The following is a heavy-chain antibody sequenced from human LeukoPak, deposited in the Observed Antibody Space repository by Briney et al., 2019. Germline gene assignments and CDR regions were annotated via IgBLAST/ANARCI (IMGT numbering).Heavy chain of an antibody. CDR1: GFMFSDYA. CDR3: AKDPRPYYDVPVGH. Sequence: GGSLRLSRVASGFMFSDYAMSWVRQAPGKGLEWVSSISSSGGTTFYADSVKGRFTISRDLFKKTVHLEMKAMRAEDTAVYYCAKDPRPYYDVPVGHWGQGTLVTVSP. CDR2: ISSSGGTT. V-gene: IGHV3-23*01. J-gene: IGHJ4*02. D-gene: IGHD3-3*01.